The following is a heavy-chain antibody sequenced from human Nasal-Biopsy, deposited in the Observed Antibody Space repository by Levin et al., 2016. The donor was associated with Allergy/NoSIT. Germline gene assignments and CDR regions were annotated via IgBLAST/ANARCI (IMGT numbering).Heavy chain of an antibody. J-gene: IGHJ6*03. CDR1: GGTFSSYE. Sequence: SVKVSCKASGGTFSSYEVSWVRQAPGRGLEWMGGIFPALGRTNYAQRFQGRVTISADKSASTVYMDLSSLVSEDTAVYYCARGNSGYDRYYYYFMDVWGKGTTVTVSS. D-gene: IGHD5-12*01. CDR3: ARGNSGYDRYYYYFMDV. CDR2: IFPALGRT. V-gene: IGHV1-69*10.